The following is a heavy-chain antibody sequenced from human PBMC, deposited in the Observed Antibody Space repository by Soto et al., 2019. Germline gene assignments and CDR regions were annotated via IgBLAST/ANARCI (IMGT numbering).Heavy chain of an antibody. CDR2: IYYSGST. Sequence: KTSETLSLTCTVSGGSISSYYWSWIRQPPGKGLEWIGYIYYSGSTNYNPSLKSRVTISVDTSKNQFSLKLSSVTAADTAVYYCARADCSGGSCYSFYYYGMDVWGQGTTVTVSS. J-gene: IGHJ6*02. D-gene: IGHD2-15*01. CDR3: ARADCSGGSCYSFYYYGMDV. V-gene: IGHV4-59*01. CDR1: GGSISSYY.